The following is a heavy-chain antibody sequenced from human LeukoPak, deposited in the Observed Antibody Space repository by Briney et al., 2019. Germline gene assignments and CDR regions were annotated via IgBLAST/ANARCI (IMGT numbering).Heavy chain of an antibody. CDR1: GYTFTSYY. V-gene: IGHV1-69*13. J-gene: IGHJ4*02. D-gene: IGHD4-23*01. CDR2: IIPIFGTA. Sequence: SVKVSCKASGYTFTSYYMHWVRQAPGQGLEWMGGIIPIFGTANYAQKFQGRVTITADESTSTAYMELSSLRSEDTAVYYCARAGEYGGNSGPGFDYWGQGTLVTVSS. CDR3: ARAGEYGGNSGPGFDY.